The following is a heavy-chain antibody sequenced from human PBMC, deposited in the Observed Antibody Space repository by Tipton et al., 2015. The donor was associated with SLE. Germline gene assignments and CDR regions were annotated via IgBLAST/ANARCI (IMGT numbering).Heavy chain of an antibody. CDR2: ISYDGSDK. CDR1: GFTFSIYG. D-gene: IGHD1-26*01. V-gene: IGHV3-30*18. CDR3: AKDKEEGSPWAYFDY. J-gene: IGHJ4*02. Sequence: RSLRLSCAASGFTFSIYGMHWVRQAPGKGLEWVAVISYDGSDKYYADSVKGRFTISRDTSKNTLYLQMNSLRPEDTAVYYCAKDKEEGSPWAYFDYWGQGTLVTVSS.